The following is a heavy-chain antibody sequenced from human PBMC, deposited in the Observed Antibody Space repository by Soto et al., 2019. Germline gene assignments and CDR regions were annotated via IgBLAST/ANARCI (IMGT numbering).Heavy chain of an antibody. Sequence: EVQLLESGGGLVQPGGSLRLSCAASGFTFSSYAMNWVRQAPGKGLEWVSAISGGGGSTYYADSVKGRFTISRDNSKNTLSLQMNSLRAEDTAVDYCAKDGIYDSSAYYYFDYWGQGTLVTVSS. J-gene: IGHJ4*02. CDR1: GFTFSSYA. D-gene: IGHD3-22*01. CDR2: ISGGGGST. V-gene: IGHV3-23*01. CDR3: AKDGIYDSSAYYYFDY.